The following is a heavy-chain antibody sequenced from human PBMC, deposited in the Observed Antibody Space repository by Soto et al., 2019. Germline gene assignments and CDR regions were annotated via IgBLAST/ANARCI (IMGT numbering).Heavy chain of an antibody. Sequence: EVKLVESGGGLVRPGGSLRLSCVASGFTFRSYWMTWIRQAPGKGLEWVGNIKEDGSEEKYVDSVKGRFTISRDNAKNSLDLQMTSLRVEDTAIYYWASPRGGGYRIFDYWGRGTLVTVSS. V-gene: IGHV3-7*01. J-gene: IGHJ4*02. CDR3: ASPRGGGYRIFDY. CDR1: GFTFRSYW. CDR2: IKEDGSEE. D-gene: IGHD1-26*01.